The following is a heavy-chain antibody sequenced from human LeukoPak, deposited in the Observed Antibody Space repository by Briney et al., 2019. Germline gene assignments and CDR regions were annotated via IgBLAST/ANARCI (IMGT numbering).Heavy chain of an antibody. D-gene: IGHD3-10*01. CDR3: ARDPYKGFDL. CDR2: INNDGSRR. Sequence: GGSLRLSCAASGFTFSSYSMNWVRQAPEKGLVWVSDINNDGSRRAYADSVKGRFTISRDNAKNTLYLQMNSLRAEDTAVYYCARDPYKGFDLWGQGTLVTVSS. J-gene: IGHJ5*02. CDR1: GFTFSSYS. V-gene: IGHV3-74*01.